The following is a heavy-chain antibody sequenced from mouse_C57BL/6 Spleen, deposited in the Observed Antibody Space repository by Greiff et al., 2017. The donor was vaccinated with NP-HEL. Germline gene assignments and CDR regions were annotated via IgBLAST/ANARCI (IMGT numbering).Heavy chain of an antibody. CDR2: IDPSDSYT. Sequence: QVQLKQPGAELVMPGASVKLSCKASGYTFTSYWMHWVKQRPGQGLEWIGEIDPSDSYTNYNQKFKGKSTLTVDKSSSTAYMQLSSLTSEDSAVYYCARGYYGSSYVGDYWGQGTTLTVSS. J-gene: IGHJ2*01. CDR1: GYTFTSYW. CDR3: ARGYYGSSYVGDY. V-gene: IGHV1-69*01. D-gene: IGHD1-1*01.